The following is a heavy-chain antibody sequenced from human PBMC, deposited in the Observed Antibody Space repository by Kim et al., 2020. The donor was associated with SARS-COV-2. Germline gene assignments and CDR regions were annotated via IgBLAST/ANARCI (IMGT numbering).Heavy chain of an antibody. CDR2: INSDGSSR. V-gene: IGHV3-74*01. J-gene: IGHJ4*02. CDR3: ARALAVAGTGGYY. D-gene: IGHD6-19*01. Sequence: GGSLRLSCAVSGFTFNDYWMHWVRQAPGKGLVWVSRINSDGSSRSYADSVKGRFTISRDNAKNTVYLQMNSLRAEDTAVYYCARALAVAGTGGYYWGQGTMVTVSS. CDR1: GFTFNDYW.